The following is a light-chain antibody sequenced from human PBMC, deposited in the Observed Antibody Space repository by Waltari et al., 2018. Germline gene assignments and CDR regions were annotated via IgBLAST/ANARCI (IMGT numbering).Light chain of an antibody. CDR3: AAWDDSLNGHVV. CDR2: SNN. CDR1: SSHIGRIP. V-gene: IGLV1-44*01. J-gene: IGLJ2*01. Sequence: SVLTQPPSASGTPVPRVTISCPGSSSHIGRIPAYSYQQPPATAPKPLLYSNNQRPSGVPARFSGSKSGPSASRAISGLQSDDEADYYCAAWDDSLNGHVVFGGGTKLTVL.